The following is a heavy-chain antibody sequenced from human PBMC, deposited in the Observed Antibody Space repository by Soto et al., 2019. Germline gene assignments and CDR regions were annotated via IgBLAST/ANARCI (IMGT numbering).Heavy chain of an antibody. V-gene: IGHV4-59*12. Sequence: PSETLSLTCTVAGGSISSYYWSWIRQPPGKGLEWIGYIYYNGNTNYNPSLKSRVTISVDTSKNQFSLKLTSVTAADTAVYYCARGLITGSHYSGGWYYFDSWGQGTQVTVPQ. CDR1: GGSISSYY. D-gene: IGHD6-19*01. CDR2: IYYNGNT. CDR3: ARGLITGSHYSGGWYYFDS. J-gene: IGHJ4*02.